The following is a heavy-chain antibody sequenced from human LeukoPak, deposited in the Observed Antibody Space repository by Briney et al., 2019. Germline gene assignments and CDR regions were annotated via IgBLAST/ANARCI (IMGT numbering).Heavy chain of an antibody. Sequence: ASVKVSCKASGYTFTGYYMHWVRQAPGQGLEWMGWINHNSGGTNYAQKFQGRVTMTRDTSISTAYMELSRLRSDDTAVYYCATGGVVSNSLDSWGQGTLVTVSS. D-gene: IGHD3-16*01. V-gene: IGHV1-2*02. J-gene: IGHJ4*02. CDR3: ATGGVVSNSLDS. CDR2: INHNSGGT. CDR1: GYTFTGYY.